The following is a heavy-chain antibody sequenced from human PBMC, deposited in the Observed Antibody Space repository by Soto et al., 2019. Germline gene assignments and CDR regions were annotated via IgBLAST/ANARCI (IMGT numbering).Heavy chain of an antibody. D-gene: IGHD2-2*01. CDR3: ARLGGYCSSTKCYGGGDY. V-gene: IGHV5-51*01. J-gene: IGHJ4*02. CDR2: IYPGDSDT. Sequence: PGESRKISCKGSGYSFTSYWIGWVRQMPGKGLEWMGIIYPGDSDTRYSPSFQGQVTISADKSISTAYLQWSSLKASDTAMYYCARLGGYCSSTKCYGGGDYWGQGTQVTVSS. CDR1: GYSFTSYW.